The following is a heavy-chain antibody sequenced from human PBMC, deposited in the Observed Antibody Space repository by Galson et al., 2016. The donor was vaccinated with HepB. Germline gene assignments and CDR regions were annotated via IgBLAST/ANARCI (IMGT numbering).Heavy chain of an antibody. CDR1: GSTFSSHS. CDR2: NRDKAANYRT. D-gene: IGHD3-22*01. J-gene: IGHJ4*02. V-gene: IGHV3-72*01. Sequence: SLRLSCAASGSTFSSHSMHWVRQAPGKGLEWVGRNRDKAANYRTQYAASVKDRFTMSRDDSKNLLYLQMNSLKTEDTAVYYCARLHYDGSVFHPFDCWGQGTLVTVSS. CDR3: ARLHYDGSVFHPFDC.